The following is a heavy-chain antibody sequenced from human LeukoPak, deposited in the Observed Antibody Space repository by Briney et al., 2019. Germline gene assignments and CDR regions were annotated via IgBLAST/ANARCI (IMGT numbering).Heavy chain of an antibody. CDR3: ARDFQTYSSSYFFC. CDR2: INTDGSRT. J-gene: IGHJ4*02. Sequence: GGSLRLSCAASGFTFSSYWMHWVRQAPGKGLVWVSRINTDGSRTSYADSVKGRFTISRDNAKNTLYLQMNSLRAGDTAVYYCARDFQTYSSSYFFCWGQGTLVTVSS. D-gene: IGHD6-6*01. CDR1: GFTFSSYW. V-gene: IGHV3-74*01.